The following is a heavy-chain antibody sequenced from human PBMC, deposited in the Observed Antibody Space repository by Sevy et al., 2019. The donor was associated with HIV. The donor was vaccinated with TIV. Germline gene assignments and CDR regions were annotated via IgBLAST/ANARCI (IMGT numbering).Heavy chain of an antibody. D-gene: IGHD3-3*01. CDR1: GGSISTNNW. CDR3: ARDLNDFWSGPLDV. V-gene: IGHV4-4*02. CDR2: IHHSGST. J-gene: IGHJ6*02. Sequence: SETLSLTCAVSGGSISTNNWWSWVRQSPWGGAGVDWGIHHSGSTNYNPSLKSRVTMSVDKSKNQFSLKLTSVTAADTAVYYCARDLNDFWSGPLDVWGQGTTVTVSS.